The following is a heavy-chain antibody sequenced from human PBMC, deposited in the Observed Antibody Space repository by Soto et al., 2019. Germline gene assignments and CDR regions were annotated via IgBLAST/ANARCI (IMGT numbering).Heavy chain of an antibody. V-gene: IGHV4-31*03. Sequence: SETLSLTCTVSGGSISSGGYYWSWIRQHPGKGLEWIGYIYYSGSTYYNPSLKSRVTISVDTSKNQFSLKLSSVTAADTAVYYCARAGVITTLTRQYNWFDPWGQGTLVTVSS. CDR1: GGSISSGGYY. J-gene: IGHJ5*02. CDR2: IYYSGST. D-gene: IGHD3-22*01. CDR3: ARAGVITTLTRQYNWFDP.